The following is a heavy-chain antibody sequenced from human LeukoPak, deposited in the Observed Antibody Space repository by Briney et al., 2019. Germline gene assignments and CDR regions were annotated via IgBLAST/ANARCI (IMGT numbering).Heavy chain of an antibody. CDR3: ATSGSSGYQPLYYYYYMDV. CDR2: INPSGGST. Sequence: ASVKVSCKASGYTFTSYYMHWVRQAPGQGLEWMGIINPSGGSTSYAQKFQGRVTMTRDMSTSTVYMELSSLRSEDTAVYYCATSGSSGYQPLYYYYYMDVWGKGTTVTVSS. D-gene: IGHD3-22*01. CDR1: GYTFTSYY. J-gene: IGHJ6*03. V-gene: IGHV1-46*01.